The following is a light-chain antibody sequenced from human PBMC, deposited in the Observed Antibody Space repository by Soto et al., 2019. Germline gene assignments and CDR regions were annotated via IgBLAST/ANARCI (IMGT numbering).Light chain of an antibody. CDR3: QQLISFPPT. J-gene: IGKJ4*01. Sequence: EIVMTQSPATLSLSPGETATLSCRASQSVSSNLAWYQQKPGQAPRLLIYGASTRATGIPVRFSGSGSGTEFTLTISSLQPEDFATYYCQQLISFPPTFGRGTKVDIK. V-gene: IGKV3-15*01. CDR1: QSVSSN. CDR2: GAS.